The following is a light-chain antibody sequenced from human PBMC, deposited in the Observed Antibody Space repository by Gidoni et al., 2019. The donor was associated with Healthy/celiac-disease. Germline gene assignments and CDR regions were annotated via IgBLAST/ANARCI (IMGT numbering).Light chain of an antibody. Sequence: QSALTPPASVSGSPGQSITISCTGTSSDVGSYNLVSWYQQHPGQAPKLMIHEVSKRPSGVSNRFSGSKSGNTASLTISVLQAADEADYYCCSYASSSTLVFGGGTQLTVL. CDR1: SSDVGSYNL. J-gene: IGLJ2*01. CDR3: CSYASSSTLV. V-gene: IGLV2-23*02. CDR2: EVS.